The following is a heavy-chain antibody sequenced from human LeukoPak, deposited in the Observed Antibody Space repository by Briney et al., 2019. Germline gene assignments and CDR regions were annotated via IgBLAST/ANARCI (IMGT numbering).Heavy chain of an antibody. Sequence: ASLRLSCAASGFTFSSYAMSWVRQPPGKGLEWVSAISGSGGDTYYADTVKGRFTSSRDNSKNTLYMQMNSLRAEDTAVYYCAKDDLNDYVWGSLGAVGTYWGQGTLVTVSS. V-gene: IGHV3-23*01. CDR3: AKDDLNDYVWGSLGAVGTY. J-gene: IGHJ4*02. CDR2: ISGSGGDT. D-gene: IGHD3-16*01. CDR1: GFTFSSYA.